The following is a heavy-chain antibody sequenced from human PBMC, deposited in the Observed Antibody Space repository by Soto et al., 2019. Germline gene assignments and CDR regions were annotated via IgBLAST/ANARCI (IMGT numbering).Heavy chain of an antibody. CDR3: ATNTKLYSSGWQYYYYYGMDV. V-gene: IGHV1-3*01. CDR1: GYTFTSYA. D-gene: IGHD6-19*01. CDR2: INAGNGNT. Sequence: ASVKVSCNASGYTFTSYAMHWVRQAPGQRLEWMGWINAGNGNTKYSQKFQGRVTITRDTSASTAYMELSSLRSEDTAVYYCATNTKLYSSGWQYYYYYGMDVWGQGTTVTVSS. J-gene: IGHJ6*02.